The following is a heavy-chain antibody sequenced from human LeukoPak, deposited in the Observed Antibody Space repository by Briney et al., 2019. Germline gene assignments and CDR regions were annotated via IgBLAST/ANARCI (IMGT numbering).Heavy chain of an antibody. Sequence: GGSLRLSCAASGFTFSSYGMHWVRQAPGKGLEWVAFIRYDGSNKYYADSVKGRFTISRDNSKNTLYLQMNSLRAEDTAVYYCAKPMSDELLLFDYWGQGILVTVSS. CDR2: IRYDGSNK. D-gene: IGHD2-15*01. V-gene: IGHV3-30*02. CDR3: AKPMSDELLLFDY. J-gene: IGHJ4*02. CDR1: GFTFSSYG.